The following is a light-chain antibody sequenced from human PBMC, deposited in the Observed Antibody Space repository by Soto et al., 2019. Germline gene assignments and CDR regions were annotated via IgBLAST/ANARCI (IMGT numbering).Light chain of an antibody. CDR3: QQYGYSPIT. CDR1: QTVSSNY. J-gene: IGKJ5*01. V-gene: IGKV3-20*01. Sequence: EIILTQSPDTLSLSPGERATLSCRASQTVSSNYLAWCQQRPGQAPRLLIYGASSRATGIADRFSGSGSGTDFTLTISRLEPEDFALYYCQQYGYSPITFGQGTRLEIK. CDR2: GAS.